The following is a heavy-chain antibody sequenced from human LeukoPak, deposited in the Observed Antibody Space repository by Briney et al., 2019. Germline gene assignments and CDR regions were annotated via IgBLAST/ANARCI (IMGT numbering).Heavy chain of an antibody. CDR2: INHSGST. CDR3: ARLLAYCGGDCYLFDY. J-gene: IGHJ4*02. Sequence: SETLSLTCAVYGGSFSGYYWSWIRQPPGKGLEWIGEINHSGSTNYNPSLKSRVTISVDTSKNQFSLKLSSVTAADTAVYYCARLLAYCGGDCYLFDYWGQGTLVTVSS. V-gene: IGHV4-34*01. CDR1: GGSFSGYY. D-gene: IGHD2-21*02.